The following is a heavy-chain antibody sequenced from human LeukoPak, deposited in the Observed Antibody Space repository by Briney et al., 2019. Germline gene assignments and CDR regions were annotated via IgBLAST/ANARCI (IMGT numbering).Heavy chain of an antibody. Sequence: RSSETLSLTCTVSGGSISSYYWSWIRQPPGKGLEWIGYIYDSGSTNYNPSLKSRVTISVDTSKNQFSLKLSSVTAADTAVYYCARGYSYGFDYWGQGTLVTVSS. J-gene: IGHJ4*02. V-gene: IGHV4-59*01. CDR3: ARGYSYGFDY. D-gene: IGHD5-18*01. CDR2: IYDSGST. CDR1: GGSISSYY.